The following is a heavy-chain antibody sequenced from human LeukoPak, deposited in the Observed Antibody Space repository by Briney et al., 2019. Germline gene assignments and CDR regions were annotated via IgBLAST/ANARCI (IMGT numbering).Heavy chain of an antibody. CDR1: GFTFSSYA. Sequence: PGGSLRLSCAASGFTFSSYAMSWVRQAPGKGLEWVSAISGSGGSTYYADSVKGRFTISRDNSKNTLCLQMNSLRAEDTAVYYCAKVAVYCSSTSCRTKKFGYWGQGTLVTVSS. V-gene: IGHV3-23*01. J-gene: IGHJ4*02. CDR3: AKVAVYCSSTSCRTKKFGY. CDR2: ISGSGGST. D-gene: IGHD2-2*01.